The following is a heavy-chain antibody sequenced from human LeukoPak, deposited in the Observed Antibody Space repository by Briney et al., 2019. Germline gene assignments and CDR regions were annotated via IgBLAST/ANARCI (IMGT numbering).Heavy chain of an antibody. CDR1: GGSFSGYY. CDR2: INHSGST. D-gene: IGHD5-18*01. J-gene: IGHJ5*02. Sequence: SETLSLTCAVYGGSFSGYYWSWIRQPPGKGLEWIGEINHSGSTNYNPSLKSRVTISVDTSKNQFSLKLSSVTAADTAVYYCARGRWIQLWLPRDWFDPWGQGTLVTVSS. V-gene: IGHV4-34*01. CDR3: ARGRWIQLWLPRDWFDP.